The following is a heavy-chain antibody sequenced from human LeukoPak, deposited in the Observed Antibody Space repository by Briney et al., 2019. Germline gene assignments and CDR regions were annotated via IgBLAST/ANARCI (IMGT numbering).Heavy chain of an antibody. D-gene: IGHD3-22*01. V-gene: IGHV1-69*04. CDR1: GGTFSSYA. CDR2: IIPIFGIA. CDR3: ARMVDSSGPDIDY. J-gene: IGHJ4*02. Sequence: SVKVSCKAFGGTFSSYAISWVRQAPGQGLEWMGRIIPIFGIANYAQKFQGRVTITADKSTSTAYMELSSLRSEDTAVYYCARMVDSSGPDIDYWGQGTLVTVSS.